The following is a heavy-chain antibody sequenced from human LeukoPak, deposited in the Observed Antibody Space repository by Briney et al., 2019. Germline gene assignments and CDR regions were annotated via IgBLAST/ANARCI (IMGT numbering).Heavy chain of an antibody. D-gene: IGHD3-3*01. CDR3: TTMYQLLPWGYDFWSGYYTGSYYYYMDV. CDR2: IKSKTDGGTT. CDR1: GFTFSNAW. Sequence: GGSLRLSCAASGFTFSNAWMSWVRQAPGKGLEWVGRIKSKTDGGTTDYAAPVKGRFTISRDDSKNTLYLQMNSLKTEDTAVYYCTTMYQLLPWGYDFWSGYYTGSYYYYMDVWGKGTTVTVSS. J-gene: IGHJ6*03. V-gene: IGHV3-15*01.